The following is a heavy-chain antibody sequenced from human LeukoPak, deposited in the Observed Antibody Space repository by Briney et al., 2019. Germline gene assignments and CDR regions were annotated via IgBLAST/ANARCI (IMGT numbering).Heavy chain of an antibody. J-gene: IGHJ4*02. Sequence: GGSLRLSCAASGFTFSNYWMHGVRQAPGKGLVWVSRIKNDGSGTIYADSVKGLFTISRDNAKNTLYLQMNSLRAEDTAVYYCARNPRTSMEFWGQGTLVTVSS. CDR1: GFTFSNYW. D-gene: IGHD5-18*01. V-gene: IGHV3-74*01. CDR3: ARNPRTSMEF. CDR2: IKNDGSGT.